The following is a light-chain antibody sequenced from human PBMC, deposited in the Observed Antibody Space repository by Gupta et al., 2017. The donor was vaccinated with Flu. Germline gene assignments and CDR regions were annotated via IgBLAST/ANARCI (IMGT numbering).Light chain of an antibody. CDR3: QQYKSDPWT. J-gene: IGKJ1*01. Sequence: PSTLSASVGDRDTVTCRADQSARGWLAWFQQKPGKAPKLLSYQASNLESGVPSRFSGSGSGTEFTLTISNLQPDDSATYYCQQYKSDPWTFGQGTKVEIK. V-gene: IGKV1-5*03. CDR2: QAS. CDR1: QSARGW.